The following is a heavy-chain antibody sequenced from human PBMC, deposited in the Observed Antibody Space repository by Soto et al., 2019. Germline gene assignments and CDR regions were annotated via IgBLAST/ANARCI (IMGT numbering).Heavy chain of an antibody. CDR2: IYYSGST. J-gene: IGHJ5*02. CDR3: SRSVFP. Sequence: SETLALTCTVSGGAISSGGYYWSWILQHPGKGLEWIGYIYYSGSTYYNPSLKSRVTISVDTSKNQFSLKLTSVTAADTAVYYCSRSVFPWGQGTLVTVS. CDR1: GGAISSGGYY. V-gene: IGHV4-31*03.